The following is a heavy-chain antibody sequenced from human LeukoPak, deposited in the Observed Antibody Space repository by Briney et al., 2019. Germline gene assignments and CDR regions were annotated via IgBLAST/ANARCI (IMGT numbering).Heavy chain of an antibody. J-gene: IGHJ4*02. CDR3: ARIAVSGYSSSWYDY. CDR2: IYYSGGT. CDR1: GGSISSYY. V-gene: IGHV4-59*01. Sequence: SETLSLTCTVSGGSISSYYWSWVRQPPGKGLEWIGYIYYSGGTNYNPSLKSRVTISVDTSKNQFSLKLTSVTVADTAVYYCARIAVSGYSSSWYDYWGQGTLVTVSS. D-gene: IGHD6-13*01.